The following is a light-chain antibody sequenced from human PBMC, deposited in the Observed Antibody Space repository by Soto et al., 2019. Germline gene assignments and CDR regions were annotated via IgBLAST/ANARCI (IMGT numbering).Light chain of an antibody. CDR1: QSLVFSDGNTY. CDR3: MQGTHWPPYT. J-gene: IGKJ2*01. CDR2: KVS. V-gene: IGKV2-30*01. Sequence: DVVMTQSPLSLPVTLGQPASISCRSSQSLVFSDGNTYLSWIQQRPGQSPRRLIYKVSNRDSEVPDRFSGRGSGTDFTLKISRVEAEDVGVYYCMQGTHWPPYTFGQGTKLESK.